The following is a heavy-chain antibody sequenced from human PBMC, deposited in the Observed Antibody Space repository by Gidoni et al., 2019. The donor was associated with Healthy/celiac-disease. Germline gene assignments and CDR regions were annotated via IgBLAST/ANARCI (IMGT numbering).Heavy chain of an antibody. CDR2: IKQDGSEK. D-gene: IGHD1-26*01. CDR1: GFTFSSYW. CDR3: ARPLVWDDDDAFDI. Sequence: EVQLVESGGGLVQPGGSLRLSCAASGFTFSSYWMSWVRQAPGKGLEWVANIKQDGSEKYYVDSVKGRFTISRDNAKNSLYLKMNSLRAEDTAVYYCARPLVWDDDDAFDIWGQGTMVTVSS. V-gene: IGHV3-7*01. J-gene: IGHJ3*02.